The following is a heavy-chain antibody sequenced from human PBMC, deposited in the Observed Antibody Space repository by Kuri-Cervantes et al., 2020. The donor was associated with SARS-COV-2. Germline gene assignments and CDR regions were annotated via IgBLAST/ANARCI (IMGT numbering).Heavy chain of an antibody. D-gene: IGHD5-24*01. Sequence: SETLSLTCPVSDYSISSSHWWGWIRQPPGKGLEWIREINHSGSTNYNPFLKSRVTITVHTAKNQFSQKLSSVTAADTAVYYCARESSRDCYNLGGGYWGQGTLVTVSS. V-gene: IGHV4-4*02. CDR1: DYSISSSHW. CDR3: ARESSRDCYNLGGGY. J-gene: IGHJ4*02. CDR2: INHSGST.